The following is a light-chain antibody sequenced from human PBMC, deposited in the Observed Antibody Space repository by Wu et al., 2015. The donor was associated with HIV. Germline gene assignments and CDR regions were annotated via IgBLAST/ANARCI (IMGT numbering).Light chain of an antibody. CDR2: DAS. CDR1: QRVSKSY. J-gene: IGKJ4*01. V-gene: IGKV3-20*01. Sequence: EIVLTQAPGTLSLSAGERATLSCRASQRVSKSYLAWYQQKPGQAPRLLIFDASSRATGIPDRFSGSGSGTDFTLTISRLEPEDFAVYYCQQYDSSPLTFGGGTKGGDQT. CDR3: QQYDSSPLT.